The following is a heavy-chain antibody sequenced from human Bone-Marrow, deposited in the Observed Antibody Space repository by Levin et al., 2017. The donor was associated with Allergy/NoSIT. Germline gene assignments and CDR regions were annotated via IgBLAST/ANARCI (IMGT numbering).Heavy chain of an antibody. J-gene: IGHJ5*02. CDR3: AQRRTEFYDFSTGYYNGDWFDP. D-gene: IGHD3-9*01. V-gene: IGHV2-5*02. CDR2: IYWDDDK. CDR1: GFSLSEGGEG. Sequence: NGSGPTLVKPTQTLTLTCTFSGFSLSEGGEGVGWFRQPPGKAPEWLALIYWDDDKRYNPSLRSRLTITKDTSKNQVVLTLTRMDPVDTATYYCAQRRTEFYDFSTGYYNGDWFDPWGQGTLVTVSS.